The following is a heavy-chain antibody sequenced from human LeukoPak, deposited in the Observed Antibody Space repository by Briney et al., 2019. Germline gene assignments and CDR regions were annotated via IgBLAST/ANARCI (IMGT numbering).Heavy chain of an antibody. D-gene: IGHD2-2*01. CDR2: ISSSSYI. Sequence: PVGSLRLSCAASGFTFSSYSMNWVRQAPGKGLEWVSSISSSSYIYYADSVKGRFTISRDNAKNSLYLQMNSLRAEDTAVYYCAKVRCSTSCYFDYWGQGTLVTVSS. V-gene: IGHV3-21*01. CDR3: AKVRCSTSCYFDY. CDR1: GFTFSSYS. J-gene: IGHJ4*02.